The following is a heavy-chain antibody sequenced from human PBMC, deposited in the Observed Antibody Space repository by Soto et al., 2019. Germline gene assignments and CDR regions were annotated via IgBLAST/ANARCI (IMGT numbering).Heavy chain of an antibody. Sequence: GGSLRLSCAASGFTFSSYGMHWVRQAPGKGLEWVAVIWYDGSNKYYADSVKGRFTISRDNSKNTLYLQMNSLRAEDTAVYYCARDLSTVTTYYYYYGMDVWGQGTLVTVSS. D-gene: IGHD4-17*01. V-gene: IGHV3-33*01. J-gene: IGHJ6*02. CDR2: IWYDGSNK. CDR1: GFTFSSYG. CDR3: ARDLSTVTTYYYYYGMDV.